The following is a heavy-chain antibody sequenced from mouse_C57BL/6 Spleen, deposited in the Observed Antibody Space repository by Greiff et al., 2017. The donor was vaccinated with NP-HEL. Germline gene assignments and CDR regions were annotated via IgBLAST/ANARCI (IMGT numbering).Heavy chain of an antibody. CDR2: IDPNSGGT. J-gene: IGHJ1*03. Sequence: VQLQQPGAELVKPGASVKLSCKASGYTFTSYWMHWVKQRPGRGLEWIGRIDPNSGGTKYNEKFKSKATLTVDKPSSTAYMQLSSLTSEDSAVYYCASPYYYGSGGYFDVWGTGTTVTVSS. CDR1: GYTFTSYW. V-gene: IGHV1-72*01. CDR3: ASPYYYGSGGYFDV. D-gene: IGHD1-1*01.